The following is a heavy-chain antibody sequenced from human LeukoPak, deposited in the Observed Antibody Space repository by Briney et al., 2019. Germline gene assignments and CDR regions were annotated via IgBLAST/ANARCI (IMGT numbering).Heavy chain of an antibody. D-gene: IGHD1-26*01. J-gene: IGHJ4*02. V-gene: IGHV3-23*01. CDR1: GGTFRSYT. Sequence: GASVKVSCKASGGTFRSYTISWVRQAPGKGLEWISGISGSGASTYYADSVKGRFTISRDDSRNTLYLQMNSLRGDDTAVYYCAKDVGKWESLHFFDYWGQGTLVTVSS. CDR3: AKDVGKWESLHFFDY. CDR2: ISGSGAST.